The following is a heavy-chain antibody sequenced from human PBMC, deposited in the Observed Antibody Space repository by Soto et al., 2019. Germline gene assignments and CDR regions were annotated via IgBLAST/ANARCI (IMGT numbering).Heavy chain of an antibody. J-gene: IGHJ4*02. CDR3: AKDSYYYGSGSYYDFDY. CDR2: ISGSGGST. V-gene: IGHV3-23*01. D-gene: IGHD3-10*01. CDR1: GFTFSSYA. Sequence: AGGSLRLSCAASGFTFSSYAMGWVRQAPGKGLEWVSAISGSGGSTCYADSVKGRFTISRDNSKNTLYLQMNSLRAEDTAAYYCAKDSYYYGSGSYYDFDYWGQGTLVTVSS.